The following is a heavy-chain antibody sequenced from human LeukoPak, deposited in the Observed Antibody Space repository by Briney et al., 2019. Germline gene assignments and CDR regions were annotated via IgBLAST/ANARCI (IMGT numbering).Heavy chain of an antibody. J-gene: IGHJ5*02. D-gene: IGHD2-8*02. CDR3: ARLGGPGYCTGTSCRGNWFDP. CDR2: FYHSGST. Sequence: PPGTLSLTCAVSGGSISSNNWWSWVRQSPGKGLEWIGEFYHSGSTNSNPSLKSRVTISVDKSKNEFSLKLRSVTAADTAVYYCARLGGPGYCTGTSCRGNWFDPWGQGTLVTVSS. V-gene: IGHV4-4*03. CDR1: GGSISSNNW.